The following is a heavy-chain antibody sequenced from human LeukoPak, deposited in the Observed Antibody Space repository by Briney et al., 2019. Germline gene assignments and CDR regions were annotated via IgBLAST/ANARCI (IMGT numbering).Heavy chain of an antibody. J-gene: IGHJ4*02. CDR1: GFTFSKYW. D-gene: IGHD6-19*01. V-gene: IGHV3-74*01. CDR3: ATKQWLAPPPDS. CDR2: INTDGTVT. Sequence: GGSLRLSCAASGFTFSKYWMLWVRQAPGKGLESVSRINTDGTVTTYADSVKGRFTVSRDNADNTMFLQMKSVRDEDTAVYYCATKQWLAPPPDSWGQGTPVTVSS.